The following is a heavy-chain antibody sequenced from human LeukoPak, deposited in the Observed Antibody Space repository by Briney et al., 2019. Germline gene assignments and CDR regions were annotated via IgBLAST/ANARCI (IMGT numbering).Heavy chain of an antibody. CDR3: AHRTGSGWRESLYYFDY. Sequence: SGPTLVKPTQTLTLTCTFSGFSLTTSGVGVGWIRQPPGKALEWLALIYWDDDKRYSPSLKSRLTITKDTSKNQVVLTMTNMDPVDTATYYCAHRTGSGWRESLYYFDYWGQGTLVTVSS. CDR1: GFSLTTSGVG. J-gene: IGHJ4*02. V-gene: IGHV2-5*02. CDR2: IYWDDDK. D-gene: IGHD6-19*01.